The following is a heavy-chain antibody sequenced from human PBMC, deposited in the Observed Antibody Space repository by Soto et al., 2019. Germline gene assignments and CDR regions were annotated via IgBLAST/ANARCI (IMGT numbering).Heavy chain of an antibody. Sequence: QVQLVQSGAEVKKPGASVKVSCKTSGYTFTTYGISWVRQAPGQGLEWMGWISPYNGNTKYAQKLQGRVTMTADTSTSTAYMDLRCLTSEDTAVYYCPGGWFGELVYYFDYWGQGTLVTVSS. D-gene: IGHD3-10*01. V-gene: IGHV1-18*01. CDR3: PGGWFGELVYYFDY. J-gene: IGHJ4*02. CDR1: GYTFTTYG. CDR2: ISPYNGNT.